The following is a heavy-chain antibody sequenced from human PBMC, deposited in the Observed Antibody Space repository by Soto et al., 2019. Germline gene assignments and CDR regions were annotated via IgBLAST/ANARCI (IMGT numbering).Heavy chain of an antibody. V-gene: IGHV4-34*01. J-gene: IGHJ6*03. CDR2: INHSGST. CDR3: ARSTQVGGTTGYYYMDV. D-gene: IGHD3-3*01. Sequence: SETLSLTCAVYGGSFSGYYWSWIRQPPGKGLEWIGEINHSGSTNYNPSLKSRVTISVDTSKNQFSLKLSSVTAADTAVYYCARSTQVGGTTGYYYMDVWGKGTTVTVSS. CDR1: GGSFSGYY.